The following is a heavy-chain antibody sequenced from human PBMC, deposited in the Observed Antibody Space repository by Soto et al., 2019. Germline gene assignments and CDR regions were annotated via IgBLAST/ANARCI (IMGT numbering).Heavy chain of an antibody. Sequence: PSDTLSLTCTVSGGSISSGDYYWSWIRQPPGKGLEWIGYIYYSGSTYYNPSLKSRVTISVDTSKNQFSLKLSSVTAADTAVYYCARANGSGSYGYYYGMDVWGQGTQVTVSS. V-gene: IGHV4-30-4*02. D-gene: IGHD3-10*01. CDR2: IYYSGST. CDR1: GGSISSGDYY. J-gene: IGHJ6*02. CDR3: ARANGSGSYGYYYGMDV.